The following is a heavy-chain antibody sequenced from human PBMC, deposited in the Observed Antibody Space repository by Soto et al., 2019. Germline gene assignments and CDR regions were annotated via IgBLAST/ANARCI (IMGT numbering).Heavy chain of an antibody. CDR2: IYPGDSDT. J-gene: IGHJ6*02. CDR1: GYSFTSYW. V-gene: IGHV5-51*01. CDR3: ARRGIAAAGTVHYYYGMDV. Sequence: GESLKISCKGSGYSFTSYWIGWVRQMPGKGLEWMGIIYPGDSDTRYSPSFQGQVTISADKSISTAYLQWSSLKASDTAMYYCARRGIAAAGTVHYYYGMDVWGQGTTVTVSS. D-gene: IGHD6-13*01.